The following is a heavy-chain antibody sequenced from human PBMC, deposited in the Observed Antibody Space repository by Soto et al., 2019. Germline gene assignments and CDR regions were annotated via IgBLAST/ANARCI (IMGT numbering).Heavy chain of an antibody. V-gene: IGHV1-2*02. Sequence: ASVKVSCKTSGYNFIAYYVHWVRQAPGQGLEWMGYVSPNNGATIYAQKFQGRLTLTRDTSISTPYMDLTRLTSDDTAIYYCGRIQASASLAGEWAHGRQVTVSS. J-gene: IGHJ4*01. CDR3: GRIQASASLAGE. CDR2: VSPNNGAT. CDR1: GYNFIAYY. D-gene: IGHD3-10*01.